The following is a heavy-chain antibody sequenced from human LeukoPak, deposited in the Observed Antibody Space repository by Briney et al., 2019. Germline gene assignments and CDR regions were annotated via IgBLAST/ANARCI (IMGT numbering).Heavy chain of an antibody. CDR1: GYTFTSYG. D-gene: IGHD3-16*02. J-gene: IGHJ4*02. CDR2: ISGNNGNA. V-gene: IGHV1-18*01. Sequence: ASVKVSCKASGYTFTSYGISWVRQAPGQGLEWMGWISGNNGNANYAQNLQDRVTMTTDTSTTTAYMELRSLRSDDTAVYYCARAQNDNDYVWGSYRYGFDYWGQGTLVTVSS. CDR3: ARAQNDNDYVWGSYRYGFDY.